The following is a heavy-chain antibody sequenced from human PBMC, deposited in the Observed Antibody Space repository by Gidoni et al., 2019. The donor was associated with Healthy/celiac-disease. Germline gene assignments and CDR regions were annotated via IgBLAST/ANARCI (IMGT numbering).Heavy chain of an antibody. Sequence: QLQLQESGPALVTPSETLSLTCTVSGGSISSSSYYWGWIRQPPGKGLEWIGSIYYIGSTYYNPFLKSRVTISVDTSKNQFSLKLSSVTAADTAVYYCAVSDPDYSTNYYYYGMDVWGQGTTVTVSS. CDR1: GGSISSSSYY. J-gene: IGHJ6*02. CDR2: IYYIGST. D-gene: IGHD4-4*01. CDR3: AVSDPDYSTNYYYYGMDV. V-gene: IGHV4-39*01.